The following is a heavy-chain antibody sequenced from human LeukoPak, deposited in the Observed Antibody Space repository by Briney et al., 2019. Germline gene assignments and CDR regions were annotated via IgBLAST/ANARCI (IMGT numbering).Heavy chain of an antibody. J-gene: IGHJ4*02. D-gene: IGHD3-10*01. Sequence: PGGSLRLSCAASGFTFSSYAMHWVRQAPGKGLEWVAVISYDGSNKYYADSVKGRFTISRDNSKNTLYPQMNSLRAEDTAVYYCAKDLQVVRALYYFDYWGQGTLVTVSS. CDR2: ISYDGSNK. CDR3: AKDLQVVRALYYFDY. CDR1: GFTFSSYA. V-gene: IGHV3-30*04.